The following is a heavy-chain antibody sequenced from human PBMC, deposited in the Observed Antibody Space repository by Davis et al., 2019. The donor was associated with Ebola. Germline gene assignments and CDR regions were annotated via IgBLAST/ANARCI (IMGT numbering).Heavy chain of an antibody. D-gene: IGHD6-13*01. Sequence: PGGSLRLSCAASGFTFNNYAMSWVRQAPGKGLEWVSAIGGRGGSTYYADSVKGRFTISRDNSKNSLYLQMNSLRAEDTAVYYCAKAPYSSSWGYYMDVWGKGTTVTVSS. CDR2: IGGRGGST. CDR1: GFTFNNYA. J-gene: IGHJ6*03. V-gene: IGHV3-23*01. CDR3: AKAPYSSSWGYYMDV.